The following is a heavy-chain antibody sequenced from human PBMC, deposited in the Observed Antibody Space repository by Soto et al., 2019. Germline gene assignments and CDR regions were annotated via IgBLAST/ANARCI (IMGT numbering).Heavy chain of an antibody. CDR1: GFTFGSYA. J-gene: IGHJ4*02. Sequence: GGSLRISCAASGFTFGSYAMHWVRQAPGKGLEWVAVISYDGSNKYYADSVKGRFTISRDNSKNTLYLQMNSLRAEDTAVYYCARAYEGDYFDYWGQGTLVTVSS. CDR3: ARAYEGDYFDY. CDR2: ISYDGSNK. D-gene: IGHD3-16*01. V-gene: IGHV3-30-3*01.